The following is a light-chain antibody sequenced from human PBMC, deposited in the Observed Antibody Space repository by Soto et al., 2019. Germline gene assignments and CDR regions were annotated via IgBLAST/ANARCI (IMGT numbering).Light chain of an antibody. J-gene: IGLJ1*01. V-gene: IGLV2-14*01. CDR2: EVS. Sequence: QSALTQPASVSGSPGQSITISCTGTSSDVGGYNYVSWYQQHPGKAPKLMIYEVSNRPSGVSNRFSGSKSGNTASLTISGLQVEDEADYYCSSYTISSTLVFGIGTKVTVL. CDR1: SSDVGGYNY. CDR3: SSYTISSTLV.